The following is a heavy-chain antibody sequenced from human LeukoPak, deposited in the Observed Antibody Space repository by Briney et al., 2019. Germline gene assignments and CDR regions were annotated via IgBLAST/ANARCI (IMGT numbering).Heavy chain of an antibody. CDR3: ARGNVRHDAFDI. CDR1: GGSFSGYY. Sequence: SETLSLTCAVYGGSFSGYYWSWIRQPPGKGLEWIGEINHSGSTNYNPSLKSRVTISVDTSKNQFSLKLSSVTAADTAVYYCARGNVRHDAFDIWGQGTMVTVSS. CDR2: INHSGST. J-gene: IGHJ3*02. V-gene: IGHV4-34*01.